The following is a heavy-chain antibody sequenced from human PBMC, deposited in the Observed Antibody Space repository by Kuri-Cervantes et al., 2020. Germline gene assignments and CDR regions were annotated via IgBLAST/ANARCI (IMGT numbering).Heavy chain of an antibody. CDR1: GFSLSTSGMR. CDR3: ARTFGNYYGSGSYSDF. Sequence: SGPTLVKPTQTLTLTCTFSGFSLSTSGMRVSWIRQPPGKALEWLARIDWDDDKFYSTSLKTRLTISKDTSKKQVVLTMTNMDPVDTATYYCARTFGNYYGSGSYSDFWGQGTLVTVSS. J-gene: IGHJ4*02. CDR2: IDWDDDK. V-gene: IGHV2-70D*14. D-gene: IGHD3-10*01.